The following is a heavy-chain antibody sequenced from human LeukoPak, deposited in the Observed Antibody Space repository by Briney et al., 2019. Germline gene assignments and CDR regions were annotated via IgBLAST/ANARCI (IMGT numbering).Heavy chain of an antibody. V-gene: IGHV1-46*01. CDR2: ISPSGGST. J-gene: IGHJ3*02. Sequence: ASVKVSCKAFGYTFTSNYMHWVRQAPGQGPEWMGVISPSGGSTTYAQKFQGRVTLTRDMSTSTDYLELSSLRSEDTAVYYCARDSVAGNDAFDIWGQGTMVTVSS. D-gene: IGHD6-19*01. CDR1: GYTFTSNY. CDR3: ARDSVAGNDAFDI.